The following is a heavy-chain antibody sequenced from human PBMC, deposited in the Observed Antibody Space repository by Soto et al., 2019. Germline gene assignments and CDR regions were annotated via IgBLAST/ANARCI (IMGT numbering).Heavy chain of an antibody. V-gene: IGHV1-69*01. D-gene: IGHD3-3*01. J-gene: IGHJ6*02. CDR3: ARAAITLFGVVSIPPHYYSEMDV. Sequence: QVQLVQSGAEVKKPGSSVKVSCKASGGTFNRYAISWVRQAPGQGLEWMGGIIPIFGIGNDAQRFQGRVTITADESTGTAYMELSSLRSEYTGVYYCARAAITLFGVVSIPPHYYSEMDVWCQGTTVTVSS. CDR1: GGTFNRYA. CDR2: IIPIFGIG.